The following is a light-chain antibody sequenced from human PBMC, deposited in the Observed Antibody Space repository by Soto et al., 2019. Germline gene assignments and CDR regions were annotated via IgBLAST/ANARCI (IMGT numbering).Light chain of an antibody. V-gene: IGKV2-30*02. CDR1: QSLVHSDGNTY. J-gene: IGKJ1*01. CDR3: MQGIHWPRT. CDR2: KVS. Sequence: DVVMTQSPLSLPVTLGQSASISCRSSQSLVHSDGNTYLNWFQQRPGQSPRRLIYKVSNRDSGVPDRFSGSGSGSVFTLKISRVEAEDVGVYYCMQGIHWPRTFGQGTKAEIK.